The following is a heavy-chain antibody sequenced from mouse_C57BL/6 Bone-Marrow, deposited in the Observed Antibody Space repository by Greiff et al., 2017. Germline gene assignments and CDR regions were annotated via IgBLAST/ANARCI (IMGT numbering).Heavy chain of an antibody. CDR1: GYTFTSYW. D-gene: IGHD3-3*01. CDR2: IHPNSGST. CDR3: ARERAGAWFAY. V-gene: IGHV1-64*01. J-gene: IGHJ3*01. Sequence: QVQLQQPGAELVKPGASVKLSCKASGYTFTSYWMHWVKQRPGQGLEWIGMIHPNSGSTNYNEKFKSKATLTVDKSSSTAYMQLSSLTSEDSAVYYCARERAGAWFAYWGQGTRVSVSA.